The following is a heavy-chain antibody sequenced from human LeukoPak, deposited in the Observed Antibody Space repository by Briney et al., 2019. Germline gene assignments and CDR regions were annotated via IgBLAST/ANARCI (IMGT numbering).Heavy chain of an antibody. Sequence: SETLSLTCTVSGGSINNYYWTWIRQPPGKGLEWIGHVYYSGSTNYNPSLKSRVTISVDTSKNQFSLKLSSVTAADTAVYYCARSVLRLRYFDWLRGRVAFDIWGQGTMVTVSS. CDR2: VYYSGST. V-gene: IGHV4-59*08. CDR1: GGSINNYY. D-gene: IGHD3-9*01. J-gene: IGHJ3*02. CDR3: ARSVLRLRYFDWLRGRVAFDI.